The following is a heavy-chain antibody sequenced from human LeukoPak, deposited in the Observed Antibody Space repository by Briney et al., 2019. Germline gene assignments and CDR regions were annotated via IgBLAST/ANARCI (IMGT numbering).Heavy chain of an antibody. D-gene: IGHD3-10*01. CDR1: GFTFSSYA. CDR2: IKQDGSEK. J-gene: IGHJ6*02. CDR3: ARDRWWFGELFRSFYYYYGMDV. Sequence: GGSLRLSCAASGFTFSSYAMSWVRQAPGKGLEWVANIKQDGSEKYYVDSVKGRFTISRDNAKNSLYLQMNSLRAEDTAVYYCARDRWWFGELFRSFYYYYGMDVWGQGTTVTVSS. V-gene: IGHV3-7*01.